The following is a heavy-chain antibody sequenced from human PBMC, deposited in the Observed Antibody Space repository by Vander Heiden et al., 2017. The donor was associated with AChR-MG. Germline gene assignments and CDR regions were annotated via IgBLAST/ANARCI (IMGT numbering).Heavy chain of an antibody. CDR2: IWYDGSIK. CDR1: GFTFSTYG. V-gene: IGHV3-33*01. D-gene: IGHD3-10*01. Sequence: QVQLVESGGGVVQPGRSLRLSCAASGFTFSTYGMHWVRQAPGKGLEWVAVIWYDGSIKYYVDSVKGRFTISRDNSKNTLYLQMNSLRVEDSAVYYCARDRLSDRGVTGDLFDYWGQGTLVTVSS. CDR3: ARDRLSDRGVTGDLFDY. J-gene: IGHJ4*02.